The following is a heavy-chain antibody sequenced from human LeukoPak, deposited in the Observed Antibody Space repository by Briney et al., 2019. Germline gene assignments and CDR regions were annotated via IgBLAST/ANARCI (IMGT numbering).Heavy chain of an antibody. D-gene: IGHD3-3*01. J-gene: IGHJ4*02. CDR3: ARQAYQYYDFWSGYHDY. Sequence: PGGSLRLSCAASGFTFSSYWMHWVRQAPGKGLVWVSRINSDGSSTSYADSVEGRFTISRDNAKNTLYLQMNSLRAEDTAVYYCARQAYQYYDFWSGYHDYWGQGTLVTVSS. CDR2: INSDGSST. CDR1: GFTFSSYW. V-gene: IGHV3-74*01.